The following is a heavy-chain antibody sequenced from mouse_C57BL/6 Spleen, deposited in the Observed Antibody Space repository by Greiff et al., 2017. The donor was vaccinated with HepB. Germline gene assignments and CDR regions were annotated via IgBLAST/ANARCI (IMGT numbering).Heavy chain of an antibody. CDR3: ARGTTVVATGGYAIDY. D-gene: IGHD1-1*01. Sequence: EVHLVESGGGLVKPGGSLKLSCAASGFTFSDYGMHWVRQAPEKGLEWVAYISSGSSTIYYADTVKGRFTISRDNAKNTLFLQMTSLMSEDTAMYYGARGTTVVATGGYAIDYWGQGTSVTVSS. CDR1: GFTFSDYG. CDR2: ISSGSSTI. V-gene: IGHV5-17*01. J-gene: IGHJ4*01.